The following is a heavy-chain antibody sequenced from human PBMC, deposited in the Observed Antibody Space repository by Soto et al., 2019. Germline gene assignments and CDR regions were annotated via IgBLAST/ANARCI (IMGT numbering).Heavy chain of an antibody. CDR1: GFSFRSYA. CDR2: MSYDGSDK. D-gene: IGHD2-2*01. J-gene: IGHJ4*02. Sequence: QVQLVESGGGVVQPGRSLRLSCAASGFSFRSYAMHWVRQAPSKGLEWVAVMSYDGSDKDYADSVKGRFTISRDNSKNTRYLQMSSLRAEDTAVYYCARARLDTPALEYWGQGTLVTVSS. CDR3: ARARLDTPALEY. V-gene: IGHV3-30-3*01.